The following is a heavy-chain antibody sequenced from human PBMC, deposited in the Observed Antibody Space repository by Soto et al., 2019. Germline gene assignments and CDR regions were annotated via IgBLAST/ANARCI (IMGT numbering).Heavy chain of an antibody. CDR3: ARDQNYYGSGSGDYYYYGMDV. V-gene: IGHV4-61*01. J-gene: IGHJ6*02. Sequence: QVQLQESSLGLVKPSETLSLTCTVSGGSVSSGSYYWSWIRQPPGKGLEWIGYIYYSGSTNYNPSLKSRVTISVDTSKNQFSLKRSSVTAADTAVYYCARDQNYYGSGSGDYYYYGMDVWGQGTTVTVSS. CDR1: GGSVSSGSYY. D-gene: IGHD3-10*01. CDR2: IYYSGST.